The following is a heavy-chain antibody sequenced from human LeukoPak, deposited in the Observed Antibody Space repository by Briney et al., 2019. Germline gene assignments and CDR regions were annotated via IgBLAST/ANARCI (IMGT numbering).Heavy chain of an antibody. J-gene: IGHJ3*01. D-gene: IGHD3-16*02. Sequence: GSSVKVSCKASGGTFSSYAISWVRQAPGQGLEWMGGIIPIFGTANYAQKFQGRVTITADESTSTAYMELSSLRSEDTAVYYCARGDDYVWGSYRSGPSFSWGQGTMVTVSS. CDR2: IIPIFGTA. V-gene: IGHV1-69*01. CDR3: ARGDDYVWGSYRSGPSFS. CDR1: GGTFSSYA.